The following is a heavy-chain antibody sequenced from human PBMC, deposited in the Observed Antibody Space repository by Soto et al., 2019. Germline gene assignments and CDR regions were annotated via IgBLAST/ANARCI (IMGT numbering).Heavy chain of an antibody. CDR3: ARGLIGWWFGP. J-gene: IGHJ5*02. V-gene: IGHV4-30-4*02. CDR1: GGSISSGDYY. D-gene: IGHD2-8*01. Sequence: PSETLSLTCTVSGGSISSGDYYWSWIRQPPGKGLEWIGYIYYSGSTYYNPSLKSRVTISLDTSKNQFSLKLSSVTAADTAVYYCARGLIGWWFGPWGQGTLVTVSS. CDR2: IYYSGST.